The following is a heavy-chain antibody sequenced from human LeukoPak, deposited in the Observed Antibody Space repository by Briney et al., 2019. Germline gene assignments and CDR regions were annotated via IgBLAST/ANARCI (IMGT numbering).Heavy chain of an antibody. CDR1: GFTFSSYG. V-gene: IGHV3-30*18. Sequence: GGSLRLSCAASGFTFSSYGMHWVRQAPGKGLEWVAVISYDGSNKYYADSVKGRFTISRDNSKNTLYLQMNSLRAEDTAVYYCAKGGPSMFITMIDWGQRTLVTVSS. CDR3: AKGGPSMFITMID. CDR2: ISYDGSNK. J-gene: IGHJ4*02. D-gene: IGHD3-22*01.